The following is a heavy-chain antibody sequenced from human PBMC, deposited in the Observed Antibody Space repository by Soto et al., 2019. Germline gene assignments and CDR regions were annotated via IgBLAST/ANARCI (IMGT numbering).Heavy chain of an antibody. D-gene: IGHD2-2*01. CDR1: GYTFSNYG. CDR3: ARLADCSITTCSFPTRFHMLGYYYYYGMDV. Sequence: QVRLGQSAAEVKKHGASVRVSCKASGYTFSNYGLTWVRQAPGPGLEWMGWISAYNGNTHFAQKFQGCVTITTDTPTTTAFMVSMSVRSDDPIVYYCARLADCSITTCSFPTRFHMLGYYYYYGMDVWGPGTTVTVSS. V-gene: IGHV1-18*01. J-gene: IGHJ6*02. CDR2: ISAYNGNT.